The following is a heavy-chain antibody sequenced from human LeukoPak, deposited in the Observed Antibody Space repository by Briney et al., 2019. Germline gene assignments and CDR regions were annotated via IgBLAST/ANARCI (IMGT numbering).Heavy chain of an antibody. CDR3: ARHGFYGDYVAANWFDP. D-gene: IGHD4-17*01. Sequence: GGSLQISSQGSRYNFTTYWIAWVRHMPGKGLEWMGFIYPSDSDTRYSPSFQGQVTISADKTIATAYLQWSSLKASDTAMYYCARHGFYGDYVAANWFDPWGQGTLVTVSS. CDR1: RYNFTTYW. V-gene: IGHV5-51*01. CDR2: IYPSDSDT. J-gene: IGHJ5*02.